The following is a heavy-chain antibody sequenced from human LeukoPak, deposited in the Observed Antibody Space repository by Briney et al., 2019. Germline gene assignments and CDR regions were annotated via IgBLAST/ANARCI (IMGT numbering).Heavy chain of an antibody. J-gene: IGHJ4*02. V-gene: IGHV3-23*01. Sequence: GGSLRLSCAASGFTFSSYAMSWVRQAPGKGLEWVSAISGSGGSTYYADSVKGRFTISRDNSKNTLYLQMNSLRAEDTAVYYCAKTPKWSMIVVVYVDYWGQGTLVTVSS. CDR3: AKTPKWSMIVVVYVDY. CDR2: ISGSGGST. CDR1: GFTFSSYA. D-gene: IGHD3-22*01.